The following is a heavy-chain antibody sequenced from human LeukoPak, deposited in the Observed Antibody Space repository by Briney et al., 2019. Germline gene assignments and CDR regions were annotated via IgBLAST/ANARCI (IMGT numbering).Heavy chain of an antibody. J-gene: IGHJ4*02. CDR2: ISISGDIT. Sequence: GGSLRLSCAVSGFTFSSHAMTWVRQAPGKGLEWVSGISISGDITYYADSVQGRFIIFRDNSKNTVYLQMNSLRVEDTAVYYCANEEVPNDYWGQGPLVTVSS. CDR3: ANEEVPNDY. V-gene: IGHV3-23*01. CDR1: GFTFSSHA. D-gene: IGHD4/OR15-4a*01.